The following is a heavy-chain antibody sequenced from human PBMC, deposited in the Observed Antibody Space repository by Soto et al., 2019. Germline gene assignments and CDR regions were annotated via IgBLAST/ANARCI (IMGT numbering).Heavy chain of an antibody. CDR2: IWYDGSNK. J-gene: IGHJ4*02. Sequence: QVQLVESGGGVVQPGRSLRLSCAASGFTFSNYGMHWVRQAPGKGLEWVAVIWYDGSNKYYADSVKGRFTISRDNSKNTLYLQMDSLRAEDTAVYYCGRGNYDRSGYPDYWGQGTLVTVSS. D-gene: IGHD3-22*01. V-gene: IGHV3-33*01. CDR3: GRGNYDRSGYPDY. CDR1: GFTFSNYG.